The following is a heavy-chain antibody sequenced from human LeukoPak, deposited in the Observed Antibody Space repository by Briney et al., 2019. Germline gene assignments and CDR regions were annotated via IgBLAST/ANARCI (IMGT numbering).Heavy chain of an antibody. Sequence: GGSLRLSCAASGFTFSSYAMSWARQAPGKGLEWVSAISGSGGSTYYADSVKGRFTISRDNSKNTLYLQMNSLRAEDTAVYYCAKATASRHYSYFDYWGQGTLVTVSS. D-gene: IGHD3-10*01. CDR3: AKATASRHYSYFDY. J-gene: IGHJ4*02. CDR2: ISGSGGST. V-gene: IGHV3-23*01. CDR1: GFTFSSYA.